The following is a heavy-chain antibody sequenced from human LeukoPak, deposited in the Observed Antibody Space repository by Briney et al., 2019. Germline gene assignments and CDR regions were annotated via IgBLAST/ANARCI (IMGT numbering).Heavy chain of an antibody. CDR2: ISGGGGST. CDR3: ARDHGVLRYFDWLLPSPVPDY. Sequence: GGSLRLSCAASGFTFSSYAMTWVRHAPGKGLEWVSAISGGGGSTYHADSVKGRFTISRDNSKNTLYLQMNSLRAEDTAVYYCARDHGVLRYFDWLLPSPVPDYWGQGTLVTVSS. J-gene: IGHJ4*02. CDR1: GFTFSSYA. D-gene: IGHD3-9*01. V-gene: IGHV3-23*01.